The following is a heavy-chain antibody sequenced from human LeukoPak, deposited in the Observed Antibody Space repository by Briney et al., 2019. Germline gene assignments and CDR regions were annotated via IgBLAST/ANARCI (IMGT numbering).Heavy chain of an antibody. V-gene: IGHV1-3*01. J-gene: IGHJ4*02. Sequence: ASVKVSCKASGYTFTSYAMHWVRQAPGQRLEWMGWINAGNGNTKYSQKFQGRVTITRDTSASTAYMELSSLRSEDTAVYYCARVFTMIAQELPGYWGQGTLVTVSS. CDR3: ARVFTMIAQELPGY. CDR2: INAGNGNT. D-gene: IGHD3-22*01. CDR1: GYTFTSYA.